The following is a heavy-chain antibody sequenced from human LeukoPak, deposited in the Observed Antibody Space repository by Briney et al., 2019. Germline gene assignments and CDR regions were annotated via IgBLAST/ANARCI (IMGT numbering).Heavy chain of an antibody. Sequence: GGSLRLSCAASGFTVSSNYMSWVRQAPGKGLEWVSYVSSSSSTIYYADSVKGRFTISRDNAKNSLYLQMNSLRAEDTAVYYCARSDHSSGWLIGAFDIWGQGTMVTVSS. J-gene: IGHJ3*02. CDR3: ARSDHSSGWLIGAFDI. D-gene: IGHD6-19*01. CDR2: VSSSSSTI. CDR1: GFTVSSNY. V-gene: IGHV3-48*01.